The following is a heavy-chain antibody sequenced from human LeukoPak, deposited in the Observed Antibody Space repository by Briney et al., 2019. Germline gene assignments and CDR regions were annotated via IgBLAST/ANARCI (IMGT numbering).Heavy chain of an antibody. CDR2: IIPILGIA. V-gene: IGHV1-69*04. CDR3: ARYWHTGEDAFNF. J-gene: IGHJ3*01. D-gene: IGHD3-16*01. Sequence: SVKVSCKASGGTFSSYAISWVRQAPGQGLEWMGRIIPILGIANYAQKFQGRVTITADKSTSTAYMELSSLRSEDTAVYYCARYWHTGEDAFNFWGQGTVVTVS. CDR1: GGTFSSYA.